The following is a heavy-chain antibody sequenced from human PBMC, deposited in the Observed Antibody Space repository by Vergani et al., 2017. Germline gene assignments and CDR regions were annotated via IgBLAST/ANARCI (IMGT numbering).Heavy chain of an antibody. Sequence: QVQLVESGGGVVQPGRSLRLSCAASGFTFSSYAMHWVRQGPGKGLEWVAFISYDGSKTQYADSEKGRVTISRDNSKNTVGLEMSSLRVDDTATYYCARDVCDCSGISCFLRAGEFYYMDVWGQGTTVTVSS. J-gene: IGHJ6*03. D-gene: IGHD2-21*01. CDR3: ARDVCDCSGISCFLRAGEFYYMDV. V-gene: IGHV3-30*04. CDR1: GFTFSSYA. CDR2: ISYDGSKT.